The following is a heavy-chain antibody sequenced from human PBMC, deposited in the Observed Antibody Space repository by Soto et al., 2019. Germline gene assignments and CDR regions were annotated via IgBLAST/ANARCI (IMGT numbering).Heavy chain of an antibody. D-gene: IGHD6-19*01. CDR3: AKTDKFHSQSSGWANRFDS. CDR2: ITSAGST. Sequence: EVQLLESGGDLAQPGGSLRLICAASGFTFSNYAMTWVRQSPGKGLEWVSTITSAGSTFYGDTVKGRFTISRDNSKRTLYLQMNSLGAEDKAVYYCAKTDKFHSQSSGWANRFDSWGQGTLVTVSS. J-gene: IGHJ4*02. CDR1: GFTFSNYA. V-gene: IGHV3-23*01.